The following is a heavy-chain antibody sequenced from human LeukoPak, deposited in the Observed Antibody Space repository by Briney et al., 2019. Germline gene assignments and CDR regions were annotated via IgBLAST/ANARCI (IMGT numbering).Heavy chain of an antibody. CDR3: ARDVKSYTSGASYFDY. Sequence: GGSLRLSCAASGFTFSSYSMNWVRQAPGKGLEWVSSISSSSYIYYADSVKGRFTISRDNAKNSLYLQMNSLRAEDTAVYYCARDVKSYTSGASYFDYWGQGTLVTVSS. J-gene: IGHJ4*02. D-gene: IGHD6-19*01. CDR1: GFTFSSYS. CDR2: ISSSSYI. V-gene: IGHV3-21*01.